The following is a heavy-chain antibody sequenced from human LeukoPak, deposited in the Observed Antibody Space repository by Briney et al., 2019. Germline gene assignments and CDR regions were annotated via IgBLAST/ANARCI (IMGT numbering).Heavy chain of an antibody. CDR1: GDSVSSNSGA. D-gene: IGHD3-10*01. J-gene: IGHJ4*02. V-gene: IGHV6-1*01. Sequence: QTLSLTCAIFGDSVSSNSGAWNWIRQSPSRGLEWLGRAYYRSQWYNDYAFSVKGRIAINADTSKNHFSLQLNSVTPEDTAVYYCAREEAGTYGFQYWGQGTLVTVSS. CDR2: AYYRSQWYN. CDR3: AREEAGTYGFQY.